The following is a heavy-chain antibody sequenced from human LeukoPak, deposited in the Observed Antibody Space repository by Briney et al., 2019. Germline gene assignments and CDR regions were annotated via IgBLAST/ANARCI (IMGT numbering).Heavy chain of an antibody. D-gene: IGHD3-10*01. CDR1: GYTFTGYY. V-gene: IGHV1-2*02. J-gene: IGHJ5*02. Sequence: ASVKVSCKASGYTFTGYYMHWVRQAPGQGLEWMGWINPNSGGTNYAQKFQGRVTMTRDTSISTAYMELSRLRSDDTAVYYCARGDQLGELEWSWFDPWGQGTLVTVSS. CDR2: INPNSGGT. CDR3: ARGDQLGELEWSWFDP.